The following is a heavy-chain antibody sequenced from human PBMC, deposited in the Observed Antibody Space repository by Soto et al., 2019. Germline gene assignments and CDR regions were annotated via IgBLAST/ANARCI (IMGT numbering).Heavy chain of an antibody. CDR1: GGSFSGYY. Sequence: SETLSLTCAVYGGSFSGYYWSWIRQPPGKGLEWIGEINHSGSTNYNPSLKSRVTISVDTSKNRFSLKLSSVTAADTAVYYCASLQLERHDFDYWGQGTLVTVSS. CDR3: ASLQLERHDFDY. CDR2: INHSGST. D-gene: IGHD1-1*01. J-gene: IGHJ4*02. V-gene: IGHV4-34*01.